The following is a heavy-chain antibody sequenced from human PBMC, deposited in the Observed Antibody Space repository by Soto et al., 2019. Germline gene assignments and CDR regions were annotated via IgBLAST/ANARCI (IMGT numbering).Heavy chain of an antibody. J-gene: IGHJ4*02. V-gene: IGHV3-23*01. CDR1: GFTFSSYA. CDR3: AKDTYYYDSSGYYQDFDY. CDR2: ISGSGGST. Sequence: GSLRLSCAASGFTFSSYAMSWVRQAPGKGLEWVSAISGSGGSTYYADSVKGRFTISRDNSKNTLYLQMNSLRAEDTAVYYCAKDTYYYDSSGYYQDFDYWGQGTLVTVSS. D-gene: IGHD3-22*01.